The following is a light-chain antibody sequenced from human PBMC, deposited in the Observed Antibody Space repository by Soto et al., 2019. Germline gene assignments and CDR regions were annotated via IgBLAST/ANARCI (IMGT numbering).Light chain of an antibody. CDR3: QQYTAWPLT. J-gene: IGKJ4*01. Sequence: IVMTQSPATLSVSPGEKATLSCRASQTVYNNLAWYQQKPGQAPRLLVYFASTRAAGIPARFSGSGSGTEFSLTISSLQSVDFALYYCQQYTAWPLTFGGGTKVETK. CDR2: FAS. V-gene: IGKV3-15*01. CDR1: QTVYNN.